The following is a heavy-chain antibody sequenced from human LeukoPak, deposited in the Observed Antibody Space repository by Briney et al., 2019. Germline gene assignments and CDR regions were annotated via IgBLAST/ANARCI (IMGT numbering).Heavy chain of an antibody. CDR2: IYTSGST. V-gene: IGHV4-4*07. CDR1: GGSISSYY. CDR3: ARGRATSIMITFGGVIVRGGNWFDP. J-gene: IGHJ5*02. D-gene: IGHD3-16*02. Sequence: SETLSLTCTVSGGSISSYYWSWIRQPAGKGLEWIGRIYTSGSTNYNPSLKSRVTISVDTSKNQFSLKLSSVTAADTAVYYCARGRATSIMITFGGVIVRGGNWFDPWGQGTLVTVSS.